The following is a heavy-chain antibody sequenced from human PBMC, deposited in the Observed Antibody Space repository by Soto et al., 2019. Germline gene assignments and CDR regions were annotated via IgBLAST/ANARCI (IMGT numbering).Heavy chain of an antibody. CDR3: AKSRATYHIVVVIAPDAFDI. V-gene: IGHV3-23*01. CDR2: ISGSGGST. CDR1: GFTFSSYA. Sequence: GSLRLSCAASGFTFSSYAMSWVRQAPGKGLEWVSAISGSGGSTYYADSVKGRFTISRDNSKNTLYLQMNSLRAEDTAVYYCAKSRATYHIVVVIAPDAFDIWGQGTMVTVSS. J-gene: IGHJ3*02. D-gene: IGHD2-21*01.